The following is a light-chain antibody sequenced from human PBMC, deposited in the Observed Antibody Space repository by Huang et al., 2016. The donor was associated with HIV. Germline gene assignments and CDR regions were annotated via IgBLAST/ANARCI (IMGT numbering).Light chain of an antibody. Sequence: EIVLTQSPATLSLSPGERATLSCRASQSVRSYLAWYQQKPGQAPRLLIYDASNRATDIPARFSGSGSGTDFTLTISNLQSEDFAVYYCQQRSAWPLTFGGGTKVEI. V-gene: IGKV3-11*01. CDR3: QQRSAWPLT. J-gene: IGKJ4*01. CDR2: DAS. CDR1: QSVRSY.